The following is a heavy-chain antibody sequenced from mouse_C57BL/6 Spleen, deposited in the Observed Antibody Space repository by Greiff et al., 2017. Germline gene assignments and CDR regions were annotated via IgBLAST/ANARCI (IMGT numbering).Heavy chain of an antibody. CDR2: IWSGGST. J-gene: IGHJ4*01. Sequence: VQLQQSGPGLVQPSQSLSITCTVSGFSLTSYGVHWVRQSPGKGLEWLGVIWSGGSTGYNAAFISRLSISKDNSKSQVFFKMNSLQADDTAIYYCARSMMVTPYAMDYWGQGTSVTVSS. V-gene: IGHV2-2*01. CDR1: GFSLTSYG. CDR3: ARSMMVTPYAMDY. D-gene: IGHD2-3*01.